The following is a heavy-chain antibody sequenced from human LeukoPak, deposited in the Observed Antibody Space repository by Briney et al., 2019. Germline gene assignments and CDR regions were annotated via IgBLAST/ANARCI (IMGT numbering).Heavy chain of an antibody. CDR1: GGTFSSYA. J-gene: IGHJ4*02. Sequence: ASVKVSCKASGGTFSSYAISWVRQAPGQGLEWMGWINPNSGGTNYAQKFQGRVTMTRDTSISTAYMELSRLRSDDTAVYYCARDAVVVPAAMPGGDFDYWGQGTLVTVSS. CDR2: INPNSGGT. D-gene: IGHD2-2*01. V-gene: IGHV1-2*02. CDR3: ARDAVVVPAAMPGGDFDY.